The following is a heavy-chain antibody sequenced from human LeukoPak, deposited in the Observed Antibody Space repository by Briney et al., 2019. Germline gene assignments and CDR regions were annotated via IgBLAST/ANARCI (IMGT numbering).Heavy chain of an antibody. CDR2: ISYDGSNK. CDR1: GFTFSSYG. Sequence: GGSLRLSCAASGFTFSSYGMHWVRQAPGKGLEWVAVISYDGSNKYYADSVKGRFTLSRDNSKNTLYLQMNSLRAEDTAVYYCSVGVYYYYGMDVWGQGTTVTVSS. CDR3: SVGVYYYYGMDV. D-gene: IGHD3-10*01. V-gene: IGHV3-30*03. J-gene: IGHJ6*02.